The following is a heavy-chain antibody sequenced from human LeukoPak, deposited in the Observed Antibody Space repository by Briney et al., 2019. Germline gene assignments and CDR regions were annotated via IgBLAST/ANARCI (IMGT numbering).Heavy chain of an antibody. D-gene: IGHD3-22*01. CDR1: GYTFTSYY. CDR3: ARDSYYDSSGYFDY. CDR2: INPNSGGT. Sequence: ASVKVSCKASGYTFTSYYMHWVRQAPGQGLEWMGWINPNSGGTNYAQKFQGRVTMTRDTSISTAYMELSRLRSDDTAVYYCARDSYYDSSGYFDYWGQGTLVTVSS. V-gene: IGHV1-2*02. J-gene: IGHJ4*02.